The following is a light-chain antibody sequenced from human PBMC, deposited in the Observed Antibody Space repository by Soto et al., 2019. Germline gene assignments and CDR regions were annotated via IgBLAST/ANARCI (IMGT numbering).Light chain of an antibody. J-gene: IGLJ2*01. CDR2: LNSDGSH. CDR1: SGHSSYA. CDR3: QTWGSAVL. V-gene: IGLV4-69*01. Sequence: QLVLTQSPSASASLGASVKLICTLSSGHSSYAIACHQQQPDKGPRYLMKLNSDGSHSKGDGIPDRFSGSSSGAERYLTISSLQSEDEADYYCQTWGSAVLFGGGTKLTVL.